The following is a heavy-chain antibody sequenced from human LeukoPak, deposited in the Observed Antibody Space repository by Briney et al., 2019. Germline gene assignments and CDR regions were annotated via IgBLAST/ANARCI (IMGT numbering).Heavy chain of an antibody. Sequence: GGSLRLSCAASGFTFSSYVMSWVRQAPGKGLEWVSAISGSGGSTYYADSVKGRFTISRDNSKNTLYLQMNSLRAEDTAVYYCAKDRGYCSSTSCYAWGVFDYWGQGTLVTVSS. CDR2: ISGSGGST. CDR3: AKDRGYCSSTSCYAWGVFDY. J-gene: IGHJ4*02. CDR1: GFTFSSYV. V-gene: IGHV3-23*01. D-gene: IGHD2-2*01.